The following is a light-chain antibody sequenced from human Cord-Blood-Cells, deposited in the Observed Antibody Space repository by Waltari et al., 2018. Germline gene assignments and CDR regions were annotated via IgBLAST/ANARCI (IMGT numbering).Light chain of an antibody. V-gene: IGLV3-1*01. CDR3: QAWDV. CDR1: KLGDKY. Sequence: SYELTQPPSVSVSPGQTTSITCSGDKLGDKYACWYQQKPGKSPVLVIYQDSKRPSGIPERFSGSNSGNTATLTISGTQAMDEADYYCQAWDVFGTGTKVTVL. J-gene: IGLJ1*01. CDR2: QDS.